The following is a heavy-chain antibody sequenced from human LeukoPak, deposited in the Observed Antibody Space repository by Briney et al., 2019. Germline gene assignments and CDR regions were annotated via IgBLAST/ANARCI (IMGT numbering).Heavy chain of an antibody. V-gene: IGHV1-18*01. J-gene: IGHJ6*03. CDR1: GYTFTSYG. CDR3: ARTHSSGWYSVGYYYMDV. D-gene: IGHD6-19*01. CDR2: ISAYNGNT. Sequence: GASVKVSCKASGYTFTSYGISWVRQAPGQGIEWMGWISAYNGNTNYAQKLQGRVTMTTDTSTSTAYMDLRSLRSDDTAVYYCARTHSSGWYSVGYYYMDVWGKGTTVTVSS.